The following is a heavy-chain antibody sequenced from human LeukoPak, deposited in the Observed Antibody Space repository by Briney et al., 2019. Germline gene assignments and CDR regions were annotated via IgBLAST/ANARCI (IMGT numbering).Heavy chain of an antibody. V-gene: IGHV4-39*01. CDR1: GGSISSSSYY. D-gene: IGHD3-22*01. Sequence: SETLSLTCTVSGGSISSSSYYWGWIRQPPGKGLEWIGSIYYSGGTYYNPSLKSRVTISVDTSKNQFSLKLSSVTAADTAVYYCARHFYDSSGYYYSDEGVYYFDYWGQGTLVTVSS. CDR2: IYYSGGT. J-gene: IGHJ4*02. CDR3: ARHFYDSSGYYYSDEGVYYFDY.